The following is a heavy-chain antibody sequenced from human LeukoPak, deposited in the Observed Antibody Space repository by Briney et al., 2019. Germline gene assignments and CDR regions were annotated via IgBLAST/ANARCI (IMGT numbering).Heavy chain of an antibody. CDR1: GYTFTDYY. D-gene: IGHD1-26*01. Sequence: ASVKVSCKASGYTFTDYYIHWVRQAPGQGLEWMGWINPHSGGTNYAQNFQDRVTMTRDTSISTAYMELSRLRSDDTAVYYCAAGYGSNYYYFDSWGQGTLVSVTS. CDR3: AAGYGSNYYYFDS. V-gene: IGHV1-2*02. CDR2: INPHSGGT. J-gene: IGHJ4*02.